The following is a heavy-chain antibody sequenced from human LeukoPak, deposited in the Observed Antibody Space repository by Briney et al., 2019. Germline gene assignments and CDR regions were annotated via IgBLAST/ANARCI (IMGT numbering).Heavy chain of an antibody. CDR1: GFPFSRYA. D-gene: IGHD2-15*01. Sequence: GGSLRLSCSASGFPFSRYAMHWVRQAPGKGLEYVSAISDSGGSTYYADSVKGRFTISRDNSKNTLYLQMSSLRAEDTAVYFCVRGYSFGPYGMDVWGQGTTVTVSS. J-gene: IGHJ6*02. CDR3: VRGYSFGPYGMDV. V-gene: IGHV3-64D*09. CDR2: ISDSGGST.